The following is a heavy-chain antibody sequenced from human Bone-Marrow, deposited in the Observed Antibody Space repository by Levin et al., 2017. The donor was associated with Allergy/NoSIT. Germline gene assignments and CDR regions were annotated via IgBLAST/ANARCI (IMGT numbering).Heavy chain of an antibody. D-gene: IGHD5-18*01. CDR2: ISSDGSDK. V-gene: IGHV3-30-3*01. Sequence: TGGSLRLSCAASGFTFSLYALHWVRQAPGKGLEWVAVISSDGSDKNYADSVKGRFTISRDNSNKTLYLQMNSLRAEDTAVYYCARETDGDTAMGYFGMDVWGQGTTVTVSS. J-gene: IGHJ6*02. CDR3: ARETDGDTAMGYFGMDV. CDR1: GFTFSLYA.